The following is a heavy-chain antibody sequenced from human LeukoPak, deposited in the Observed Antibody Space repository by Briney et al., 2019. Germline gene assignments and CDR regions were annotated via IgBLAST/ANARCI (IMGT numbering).Heavy chain of an antibody. V-gene: IGHV4-34*01. CDR2: INHSGST. J-gene: IGHJ4*02. D-gene: IGHD1-20*01. CDR3: ARGRYNWNVIYYFDY. Sequence: SVTLPLTCAVYGGSFSGYYWSWIRQPPGKGLEWIGEINHSGSTNYNPSLKSRVTISVDTSKNQFSLKLRSVTAADTAVYYCARGRYNWNVIYYFDYWGQGTLVTVSS. CDR1: GGSFSGYY.